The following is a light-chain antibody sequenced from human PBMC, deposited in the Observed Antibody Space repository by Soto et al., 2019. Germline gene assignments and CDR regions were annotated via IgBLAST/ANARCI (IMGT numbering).Light chain of an antibody. J-gene: IGKJ2*01. Sequence: EIVLTQSPATLSLSPGERATLSCRASQSVNSYLAWYQQKCGQAPRLLIYDTSNRATGIPDRFSGSGSGTDFTLTISSLEPEGFAVYYCQQRSSWPTFGQGTRLEIK. CDR3: QQRSSWPT. CDR2: DTS. CDR1: QSVNSY. V-gene: IGKV3-11*01.